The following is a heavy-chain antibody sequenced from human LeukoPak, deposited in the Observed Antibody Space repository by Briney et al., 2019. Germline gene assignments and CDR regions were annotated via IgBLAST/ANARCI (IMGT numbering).Heavy chain of an antibody. V-gene: IGHV3-23*01. Sequence: GGSLRLSCAASGFTFSSYAMSWVRQAPGKGLEWVSAISGSGGSTYYADSVKGRFTISRDNSKNTLYLQMNSLRAEDTAVYYCARVPYCGGDCYSVGYYYYGMDVWGKGTTVTVSS. CDR1: GFTFSSYA. D-gene: IGHD2-21*02. CDR2: ISGSGGST. J-gene: IGHJ6*04. CDR3: ARVPYCGGDCYSVGYYYYGMDV.